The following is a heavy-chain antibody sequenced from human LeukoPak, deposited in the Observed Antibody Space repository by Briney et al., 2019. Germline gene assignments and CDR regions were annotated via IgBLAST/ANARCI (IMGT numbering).Heavy chain of an antibody. J-gene: IGHJ4*02. CDR3: AKSGYNRFDY. CDR2: ISGSGGNT. CDR1: GFTFSSYG. Sequence: GGSLRLSCAASGFTFSSYGMSWVRQAPGKVLEWVSAISGSGGNTYYADSVKGRFTISRDNSKNTLYLQMNSLIAEDTAVYYCAKSGYNRFDYWGQGTRVTVSS. V-gene: IGHV3-23*01. D-gene: IGHD5-24*01.